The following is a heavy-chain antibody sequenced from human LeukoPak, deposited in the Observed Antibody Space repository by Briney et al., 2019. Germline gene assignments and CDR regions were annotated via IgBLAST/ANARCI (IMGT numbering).Heavy chain of an antibody. D-gene: IGHD6-19*01. CDR2: IRYDGSNK. J-gene: IGHJ4*02. CDR3: AKYRSRVQSSGWSFDY. Sequence: PGGSLRLSCAASGFTFSSYGMHWVRQAPGKGLEWVAFIRYDGSNKYYADSVKGRFTISRDTSKNALHLQMTSVRADDTAVYYCAKYRSRVQSSGWSFDYWGQGTLVTVSS. V-gene: IGHV3-30*02. CDR1: GFTFSSYG.